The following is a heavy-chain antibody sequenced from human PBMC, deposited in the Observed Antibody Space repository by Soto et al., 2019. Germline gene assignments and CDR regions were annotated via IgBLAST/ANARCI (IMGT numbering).Heavy chain of an antibody. CDR1: GFTVSSNY. J-gene: IGHJ6*03. CDR2: IYSGGST. Sequence: GGSLRLSCAASGFTVSSNYMSWVRQAPGKGLEWVSVIYSGGSTYYAESVKGRFTISRDNSKNTPYLQMNSLRAEDTAVYYCARGQGRPYYYYYMDVWGKGTTGTVS. CDR3: ARGQGRPYYYYYMDV. V-gene: IGHV3-66*01.